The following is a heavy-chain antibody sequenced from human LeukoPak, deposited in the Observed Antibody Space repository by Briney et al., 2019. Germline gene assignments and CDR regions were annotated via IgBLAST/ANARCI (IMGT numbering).Heavy chain of an antibody. Sequence: PSETLSLTCTVSGGSISSSSYYWGWIRQPPGKGLEWIGSIYYSGSTYYNPSLKSRVTISVDTSKNQFSLKLSSVTAADTAVYYCARDRGAIFGVVIDLGPWGQGTLVTVSS. CDR1: GGSISSSSYY. J-gene: IGHJ5*02. CDR2: IYYSGST. V-gene: IGHV4-39*02. CDR3: ARDRGAIFGVVIDLGP. D-gene: IGHD3-3*01.